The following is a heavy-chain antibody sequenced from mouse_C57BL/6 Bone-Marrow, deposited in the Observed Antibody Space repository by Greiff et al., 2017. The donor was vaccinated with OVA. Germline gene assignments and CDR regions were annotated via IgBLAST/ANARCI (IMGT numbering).Heavy chain of an antibody. Sequence: EVKLMESGAELVRPGASVKVSCTASGFNIKDDYMHWVKERPEQGLEWIGWIDPENGDTEYASKFQGKATITADTSSKTVYLHLSSLTSEDTAVYYCTTYRYWGQGTTLTVSS. CDR1: GFNIKDDY. CDR2: IDPENGDT. J-gene: IGHJ2*01. V-gene: IGHV14-4*01. CDR3: TTYRY.